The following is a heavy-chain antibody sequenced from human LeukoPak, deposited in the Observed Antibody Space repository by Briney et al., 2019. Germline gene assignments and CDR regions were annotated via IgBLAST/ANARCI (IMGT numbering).Heavy chain of an antibody. CDR2: IDYTGST. CDR3: ARGFGLGTLIDY. V-gene: IGHV4-59*01. Sequence: SETLSLTCTVSGGSISSYYWSWIRQPPGKGLEWIGYIDYTGSTNCNPSLKSRVTISVDTSKNQFSLKLGSVTAADTAVYYCARGFGLGTLIDYWGQGTLVTVSS. J-gene: IGHJ4*02. D-gene: IGHD3/OR15-3a*01. CDR1: GGSISSYY.